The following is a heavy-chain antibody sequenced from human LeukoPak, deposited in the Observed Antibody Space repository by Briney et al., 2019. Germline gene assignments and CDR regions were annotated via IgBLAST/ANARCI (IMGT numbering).Heavy chain of an antibody. CDR3: AGRRSSGWYAY. Sequence: GGSLRLSCATSGFSVSSNYMSWVRQAPGKGLEWVSVIYDSGTTYYADSVKGRFLIFRDTSKNTVDLQMNSLRVEDTAVYYCAGRRSSGWYAYWGQGTLVTVSS. D-gene: IGHD6-19*01. V-gene: IGHV3-53*01. J-gene: IGHJ4*02. CDR1: GFSVSSNY. CDR2: IYDSGTT.